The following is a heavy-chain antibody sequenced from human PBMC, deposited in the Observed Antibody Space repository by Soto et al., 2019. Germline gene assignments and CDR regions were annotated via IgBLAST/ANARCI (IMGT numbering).Heavy chain of an antibody. J-gene: IGHJ6*02. D-gene: IGHD3-9*01. V-gene: IGHV1-2*02. CDR2: INPNSGGT. Sequence: ASVKDSCKASGYTFTGYYMHWVRQAPGQGLEWMGWINPNSGGTNYAQKFQGRVTMTRGTYISTAYMELSRLGYDDKDVYYCARDLTRGVLRYFDWSHRHYYSYGMDVWGQGNTVTVSS. CDR3: ARDLTRGVLRYFDWSHRHYYSYGMDV. CDR1: GYTFTGYY.